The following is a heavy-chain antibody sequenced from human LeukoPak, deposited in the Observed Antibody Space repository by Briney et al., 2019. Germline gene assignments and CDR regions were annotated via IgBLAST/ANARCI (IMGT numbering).Heavy chain of an antibody. V-gene: IGHV4-59*01. D-gene: IGHD1-26*01. CDR1: GGSISSYY. CDR3: ARDSESGSYAAY. Sequence: PSETLSLTCTVSGGSISSYYWSWIRQPPGKGLELIGYIYYSGSTNYNPSLKSRVTISVDTSKNQFSLKLSSVTAADTAVYYCARDSESGSYAAYWGQGSLVTVSS. J-gene: IGHJ4*02. CDR2: IYYSGST.